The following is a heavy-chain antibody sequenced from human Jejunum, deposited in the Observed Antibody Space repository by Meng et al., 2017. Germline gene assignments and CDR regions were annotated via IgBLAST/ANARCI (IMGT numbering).Heavy chain of an antibody. CDR3: VSTSWAFDI. CDR1: GGAISSSY. Sequence: SETLSLTCTVSGGAISSSYWGWIRQPAGKGLEWVGRVFTSGTNKYNLSLKSRVTMSIDTCKKQISLNLKSVTAADTAVYYCVSTSWAFDIWGQGTMVTVSS. J-gene: IGHJ3*02. V-gene: IGHV4-4*07. D-gene: IGHD2/OR15-2a*01. CDR2: VFTSGTN.